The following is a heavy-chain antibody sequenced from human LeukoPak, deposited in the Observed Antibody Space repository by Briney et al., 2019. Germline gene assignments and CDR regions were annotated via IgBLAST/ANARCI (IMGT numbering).Heavy chain of an antibody. CDR3: AKGDVKSPARITIFGVVPSNDYMDV. Sequence: GGSLRLSCAASGFTFSSYAMSWVRQAPGKGLEWVSAISGSGGSTYYADSVKGRFTISRDNSKNTLYLQMNSLRAEDTAVYYCAKGDVKSPARITIFGVVPSNDYMDVWGKGTTVTVSS. V-gene: IGHV3-23*01. D-gene: IGHD3-3*01. J-gene: IGHJ6*03. CDR2: ISGSGGST. CDR1: GFTFSSYA.